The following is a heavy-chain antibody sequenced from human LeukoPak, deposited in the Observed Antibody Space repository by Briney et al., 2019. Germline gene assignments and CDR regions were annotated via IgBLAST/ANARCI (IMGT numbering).Heavy chain of an antibody. CDR3: AREWGGMKDSSSWYVPFDY. CDR1: GYTFTSYY. D-gene: IGHD6-13*01. CDR2: INPSGGST. Sequence: ASVKVSCKASGYTFTSYYMHWVRQAPGQGLEWMGIINPSGGSTSYAQKFQGRVTMTRDTSTSTAYMELRSLRSDDTAVYYCAREWGGMKDSSSWYVPFDYWGQGTLVTVSS. J-gene: IGHJ4*02. V-gene: IGHV1-46*01.